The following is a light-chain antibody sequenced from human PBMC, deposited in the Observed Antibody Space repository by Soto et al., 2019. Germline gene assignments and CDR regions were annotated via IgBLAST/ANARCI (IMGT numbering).Light chain of an antibody. CDR1: TGAVTSGHY. CDR2: ATT. J-gene: IGLJ7*01. V-gene: IGLV7-46*01. Sequence: QAVVTQEPSLTVSAGGTITLTCGSSTGAVTSGHYPYWFQQKPGHVPRTLIYATTGKHSWTPARFSGSLLGGKAALTLSGAQPEDEAEYYCLLSYSGAAVFGGGTQLTVL. CDR3: LLSYSGAAV.